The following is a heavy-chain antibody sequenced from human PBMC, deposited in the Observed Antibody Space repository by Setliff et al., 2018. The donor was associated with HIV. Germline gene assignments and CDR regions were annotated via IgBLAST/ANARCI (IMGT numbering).Heavy chain of an antibody. CDR1: GGSISSYY. CDR3: ARCYYNFWSGYPLDYMDV. V-gene: IGHV4-4*08. CDR2: IYTSGST. D-gene: IGHD3-3*01. J-gene: IGHJ6*03. Sequence: SETLSLTCTVSGGSISSYYWSWIRQPPGKGLEWIGYIYTSGSTNYNPSLKSRVTMSVGTSKNQFSLKLSSVTAADTAVYYCARCYYNFWSGYPLDYMDVWGKGTTVTVS.